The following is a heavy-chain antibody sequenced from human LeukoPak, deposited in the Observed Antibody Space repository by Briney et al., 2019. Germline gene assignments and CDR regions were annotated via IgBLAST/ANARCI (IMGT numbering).Heavy chain of an antibody. CDR2: TYYRGTT. CDR3: ATRLAKTFYYGLDL. V-gene: IGHV4-59*08. Sequence: SETLSLTCSVSGGSFGSFYLNWVRQSPGKGLEWIGYTYYRGTTTYNPSLKSRVTISVDASRSQFSLRLSSVTAADTAVYYCATRLAKTFYYGLDLWGHGTTVIVS. J-gene: IGHJ6*02. D-gene: IGHD5-12*01. CDR1: GGSFGSFY.